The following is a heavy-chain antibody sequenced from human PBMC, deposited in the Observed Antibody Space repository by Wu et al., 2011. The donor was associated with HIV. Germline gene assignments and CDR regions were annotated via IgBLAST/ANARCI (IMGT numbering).Heavy chain of an antibody. CDR2: VNPGADTR. J-gene: IGHJ4*02. D-gene: IGHD4-23*01. CDR3: ARDFTEALNFGGNSLKY. Sequence: QVQLVQSGAEVKEPGASVKVSCKASGYSFTRYYVHWVRQTPGQGLEWMGIVNPGADTRTYTQKFRDRVTMTWDTSTSTLYMELSSLRSEDTTIYYCARDFTEALNFGGNSLKYWGQGSLVTVSS. V-gene: IGHV1-46*01. CDR1: GYSFTRYY.